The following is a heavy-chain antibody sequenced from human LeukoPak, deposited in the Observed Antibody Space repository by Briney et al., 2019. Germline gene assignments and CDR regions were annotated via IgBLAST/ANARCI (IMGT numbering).Heavy chain of an antibody. D-gene: IGHD3-10*01. CDR2: ISDSGGST. V-gene: IGHV3-23*01. J-gene: IGHJ4*02. Sequence: PGGSLRLSCAVSGITLSNYGMSWVRQAPGKGLEWVAGISDSGGSTKYADSVKGRFTISRDNPKNTLFLQMNSLRAEDTAVYYCAKDLADGSGMGVFDYWGQGTLVTVSS. CDR1: GITLSNYG. CDR3: AKDLADGSGMGVFDY.